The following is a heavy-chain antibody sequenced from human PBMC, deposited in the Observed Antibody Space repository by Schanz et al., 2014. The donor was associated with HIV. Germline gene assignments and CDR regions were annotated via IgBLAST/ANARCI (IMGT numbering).Heavy chain of an antibody. CDR2: ISYDGSNE. V-gene: IGHV3-30*18. J-gene: IGHJ4*02. Sequence: QVQLVESGGGVVQPGRSLRLSCAVSGFTFSNYAIHWVRQAPGKGLEWVAVISYDGSNEYYGDSVKGRFTISRDNSKNTVYLQMNSLRAEDTAVYYCANEEVPNDYWGQGTLVTVSS. CDR3: ANEEVPNDY. CDR1: GFTFSNYA.